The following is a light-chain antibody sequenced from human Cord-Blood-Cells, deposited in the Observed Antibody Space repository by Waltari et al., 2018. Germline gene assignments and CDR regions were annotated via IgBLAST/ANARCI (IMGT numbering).Light chain of an antibody. CDR2: DAS. CDR3: QQRSNWLT. CDR1: HSVSSY. Sequence: EIVLTQSPAHLYSSTGERAHLSCRASHSVSSYLALYQQKPVQSTKLLIYDASESSTGIPARFSGSGSGTDFSLTISSLEPEDFAVYYCQQRSNWLTFGGGTKVEIK. J-gene: IGKJ4*01. V-gene: IGKV3-11*01.